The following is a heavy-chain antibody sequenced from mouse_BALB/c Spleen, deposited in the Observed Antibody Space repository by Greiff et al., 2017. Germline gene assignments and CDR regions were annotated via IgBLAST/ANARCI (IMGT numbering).Heavy chain of an antibody. CDR3: AKLYDSYSWFAY. CDR2: ISSGGSYT. V-gene: IGHV5-9-3*01. CDR1: GFTFSSYA. J-gene: IGHJ3*01. Sequence: EVKLVESGGGLVKPGGSLKLSCAASGFTFSSYAMSWVRQTPEKRLEWVATISSGGSYTYYPDSVKGRFTISRDNAKNTLYLQMSSLRSEDTAMYYCAKLYDSYSWFAYWGQGTLVTVSA. D-gene: IGHD2-3*01.